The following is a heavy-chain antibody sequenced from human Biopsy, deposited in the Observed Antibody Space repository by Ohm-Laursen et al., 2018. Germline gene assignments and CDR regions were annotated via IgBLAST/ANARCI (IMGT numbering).Heavy chain of an antibody. D-gene: IGHD2-21*01. CDR1: GFTFSSHA. V-gene: IGHV3-23*01. CDR2: IRGSGDST. CDR3: TNYYCGGLTCVMNF. Sequence: SRRLSCTASGFTFSSHAMAWVRQAPGKGLEWVSGIRGSGDSTYYADSVKGRFTISRDNSRNTLYLQMNSLSAEDAAVYCCTNYYCGGLTCVMNFWGQGTPVTVSS. J-gene: IGHJ4*01.